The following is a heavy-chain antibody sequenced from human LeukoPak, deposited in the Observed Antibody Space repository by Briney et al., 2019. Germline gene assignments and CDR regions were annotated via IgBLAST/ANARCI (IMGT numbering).Heavy chain of an antibody. CDR3: AKLLWFGESYGMDV. J-gene: IGHJ6*02. D-gene: IGHD3-10*01. Sequence: GGSLRLSCAASGFTFSSYAMSWVRQAPGKGLERVSTISVSGGSTYYADSVKGRFTISRDNSKNTLFLQMNSLRAEDTAVYYCAKLLWFGESYGMDVWGQGTTVTVSS. V-gene: IGHV3-23*01. CDR1: GFTFSSYA. CDR2: ISVSGGST.